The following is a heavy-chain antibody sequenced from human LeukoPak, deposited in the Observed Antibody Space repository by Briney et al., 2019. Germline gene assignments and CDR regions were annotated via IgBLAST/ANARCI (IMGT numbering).Heavy chain of an antibody. CDR2: INSDGSST. J-gene: IGHJ5*02. Sequence: GGSLRLSCAASGFTFSSYWMHGVPQAPGKGLVWVSRINSDGSSTSYADSVKGRFTISRDNAKNTLYLQMNSLRAEDTAVYYCAKVPGGGSDWFDPWGQGTLVTVSS. CDR1: GFTFSSYW. D-gene: IGHD1-26*01. CDR3: AKVPGGGSDWFDP. V-gene: IGHV3-74*01.